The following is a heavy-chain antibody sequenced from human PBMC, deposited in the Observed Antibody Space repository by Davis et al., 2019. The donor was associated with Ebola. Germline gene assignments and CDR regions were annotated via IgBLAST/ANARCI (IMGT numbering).Heavy chain of an antibody. CDR3: ARGEEQLYNYNYYGMDV. D-gene: IGHD6-6*01. J-gene: IGHJ6*02. CDR2: ISSNGGST. V-gene: IGHV3-64*02. Sequence: GESLKISCAASGFTFSSYAMHWVRQAPGKGLEYVSAISSNGGSTYYADSVKGRFTISRDNSKNTLYLQMGSLRAEDMAVYYCARGEEQLYNYNYYGMDVWGQGTTVTVSS. CDR1: GFTFSSYA.